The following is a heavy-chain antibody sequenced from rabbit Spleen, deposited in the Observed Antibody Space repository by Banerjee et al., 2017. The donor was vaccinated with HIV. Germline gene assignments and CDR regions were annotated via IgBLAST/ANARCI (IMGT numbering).Heavy chain of an antibody. D-gene: IGHD8-1*01. Sequence: QSLEESGGDLVKPGASLTLTCTASGFSFSSTYYMCWVRQAPGKGLEWIACIYAGSSGSTVYASWAGGRFTISKTSSTTVTLQMTSLTVADTATYFCARDAGTSFSTYGMDFWGQGTL. J-gene: IGHJ6*01. V-gene: IGHV1S40*01. CDR1: GFSFSSTYY. CDR3: ARDAGTSFSTYGMDF. CDR2: IYAGSSGST.